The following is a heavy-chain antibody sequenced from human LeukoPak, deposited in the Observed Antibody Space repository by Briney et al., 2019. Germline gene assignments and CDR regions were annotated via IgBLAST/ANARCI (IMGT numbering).Heavy chain of an antibody. V-gene: IGHV1-69*05. CDR3: ARVRITMVRGVKKGYYYYMDV. CDR1: GGTFSSYA. D-gene: IGHD3-10*01. Sequence: SVKVSCKASGGTFSSYAISWVRQAPGQGLEWMGGIIPIFGTANYAQKFQGRVTITTDESTSTAYMELSSLRSEDTAVYYCARVRITMVRGVKKGYYYYMDVWGKGTTVTVS. CDR2: IIPIFGTA. J-gene: IGHJ6*03.